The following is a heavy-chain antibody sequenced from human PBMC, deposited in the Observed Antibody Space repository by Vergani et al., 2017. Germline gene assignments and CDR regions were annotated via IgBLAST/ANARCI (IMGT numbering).Heavy chain of an antibody. Sequence: QVQLQQWGAGLLKPSETLSLTCAVSGGSFSGYYWSWIRQPPGKGLEWIGEINHSGSTNYNPSLKSRVTISVDTSKNQFSLKLSSVTAADTAVYYCATLYDYVWGSYRSPNPNWGQGTLVTVSS. D-gene: IGHD3-16*02. CDR1: GGSFSGYY. CDR2: INHSGST. CDR3: ATLYDYVWGSYRSPNPN. V-gene: IGHV4-34*01. J-gene: IGHJ4*02.